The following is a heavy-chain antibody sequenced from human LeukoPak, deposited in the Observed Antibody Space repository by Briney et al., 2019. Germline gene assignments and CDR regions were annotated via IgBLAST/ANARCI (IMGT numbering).Heavy chain of an antibody. J-gene: IGHJ6*02. Sequence: HPGGSLRLSCAASGFTFSSYAMSWVRQAPGKGLEWVXXXSGSGXXTYXADSVKGXFTISRDNSMNTLYLQMNSLRAEDTAVYYXXKAPRSXXXXXXGXXVWGQGXTVTVSS. CDR3: XKAPRSXXXXXXGXXV. D-gene: IGHD1-14*01. V-gene: IGHV3-23*01. CDR2: XSGSGXXT. CDR1: GFTFSSYA.